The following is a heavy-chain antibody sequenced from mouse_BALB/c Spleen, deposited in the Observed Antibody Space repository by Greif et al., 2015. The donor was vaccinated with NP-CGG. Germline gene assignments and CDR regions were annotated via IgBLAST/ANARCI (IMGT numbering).Heavy chain of an antibody. CDR2: IAPGSGST. CDR1: GYTFTSYW. D-gene: IGHD4-1*01. V-gene: IGHV1S41*01. J-gene: IGHJ2*01. CDR3: ARIGNWDGGDY. Sequence: DLVKPGASVKLSCKASGYTFTSYWINWIKQRPGQGLEWIGRIAPGSGSTYYNEMFKGKATLTVDTSSSTAYIQLSSLSSEDSAVYFCARIGNWDGGDYWGQGTTLTVSS.